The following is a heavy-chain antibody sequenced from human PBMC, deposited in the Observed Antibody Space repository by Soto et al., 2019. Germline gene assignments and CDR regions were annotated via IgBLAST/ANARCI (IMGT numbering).Heavy chain of an antibody. CDR2: ISGSGGST. Sequence: VRLSCAASGFTFSSYAMSWVRQAPGKGLEWVSAISGSGGSTYYADSVKGRFTISRDNSKNTLYLQMNSLRAEDTAVYYCAKGHGYSYGYFDYWGQGTLVTVSS. D-gene: IGHD5-18*01. CDR3: AKGHGYSYGYFDY. J-gene: IGHJ4*02. CDR1: GFTFSSYA. V-gene: IGHV3-23*01.